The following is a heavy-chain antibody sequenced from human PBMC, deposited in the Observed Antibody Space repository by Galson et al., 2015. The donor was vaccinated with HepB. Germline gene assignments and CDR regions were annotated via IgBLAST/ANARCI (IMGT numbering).Heavy chain of an antibody. D-gene: IGHD2-2*01. J-gene: IGHJ6*02. CDR1: GFTFSTYS. Sequence: SLRLSCAASGFTFSTYSMNWVRQAPGKGLEWISYISRSSSNRYYADSVNGRFTISRDDAKNSLYLQMNSLRDEDTAVYYCTRDRYCTSTTCSGYYYGMDDWGQGTTVTVSS. CDR3: TRDRYCTSTTCSGYYYGMDD. V-gene: IGHV3-48*02. CDR2: ISRSSSNR.